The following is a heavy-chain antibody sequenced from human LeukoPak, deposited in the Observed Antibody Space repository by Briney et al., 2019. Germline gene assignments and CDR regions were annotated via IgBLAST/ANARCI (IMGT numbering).Heavy chain of an antibody. D-gene: IGHD3-22*01. CDR3: ARVALDYYDSSGYHSDY. J-gene: IGHJ4*02. Sequence: ASVKVSCKASGGTFSSYAISWVRQAPGQGLEWMGWISAYNGNTNYAQKLQGRVTMTTDTSTSTAYMELRSLRSDDTAVYYCARVALDYYDSSGYHSDYWGQGTLVTVSS. CDR1: GGTFSSYA. V-gene: IGHV1-18*01. CDR2: ISAYNGNT.